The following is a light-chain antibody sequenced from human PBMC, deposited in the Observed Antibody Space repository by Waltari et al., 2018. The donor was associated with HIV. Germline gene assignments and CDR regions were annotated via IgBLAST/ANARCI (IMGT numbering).Light chain of an antibody. Sequence: QSALTQPASMSGSPGQSITISCTGTSSDIGGSAYVFWYQQHPGKVPKLILYGVTERPSGISSRFSGSRSGATASLTISGLQTEDEADYYCSSFTTSHKLLFGGGTQVTVL. V-gene: IGLV2-14*03. CDR3: SSFTTSHKLL. J-gene: IGLJ2*01. CDR2: GVT. CDR1: SSDIGGSAY.